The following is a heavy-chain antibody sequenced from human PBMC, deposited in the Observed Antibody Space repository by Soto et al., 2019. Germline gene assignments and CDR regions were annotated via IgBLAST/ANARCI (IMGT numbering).Heavy chain of an antibody. CDR3: SKAVAAYCFWAGRCSTSIRAYGMDV. CDR2: IITIFETA. CDR1: GGTFSSYV. V-gene: IGHV1-69*01. Sequence: QVQLVQSGPEMKKPGSSVKVSCKASGGTFSSYVISWVRQAPGHGLEWMGGIITIFETAKYEQKFQGSVTITADESTSTVYMELSSLRPEDTALYFCSKAVAAYCFWAGRCSTSIRAYGMDVWGHGTSVTVSS. D-gene: IGHD3-3*01. J-gene: IGHJ6*02.